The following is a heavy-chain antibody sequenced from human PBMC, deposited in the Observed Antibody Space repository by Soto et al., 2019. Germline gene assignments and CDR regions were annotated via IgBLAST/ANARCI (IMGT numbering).Heavy chain of an antibody. CDR3: AHLMITEGGVIGDDAFDM. J-gene: IGHJ3*02. V-gene: IGHV2-5*02. CDR2: IYWDEYR. CDR1: VFSLSTRGVG. D-gene: IGHD3-16*02. Sequence: QSTLKESGPTLVNPTETLTLTCTFSVFSLSTRGVGVGWMRQPPGKGLEGLADIYWDEYRRYSPSPKSRLIINKDTSKNQVILIMTNMDPVDTATYYYAHLMITEGGVIGDDAFDMWGQGTLVTVSS.